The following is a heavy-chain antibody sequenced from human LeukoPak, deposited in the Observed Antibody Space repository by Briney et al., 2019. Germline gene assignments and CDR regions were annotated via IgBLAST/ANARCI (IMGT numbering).Heavy chain of an antibody. V-gene: IGHV1-69*13. CDR3: AGRKISYCGGDCYLDP. CDR2: IIPIFGTA. D-gene: IGHD2-21*02. J-gene: IGHJ5*02. Sequence: SVKVSCKASGYTFTGYYMHWVRQAPGQGLEWMGGIIPIFGTANYAQKFQGRVTITADESTSTAYMELSSLRSEDTAVYYCAGRKISYCGGDCYLDPWGQGTLVTVSS. CDR1: GYTFTGYY.